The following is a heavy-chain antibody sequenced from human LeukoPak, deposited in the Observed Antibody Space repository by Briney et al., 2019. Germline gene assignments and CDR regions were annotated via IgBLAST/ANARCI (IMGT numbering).Heavy chain of an antibody. CDR3: ARDPKGPGITMIDDY. Sequence: ASVKVSCKASGYTFTSYGISWVRQAPGQGLEWMGWISAYNGNTNYAQKLQGRVTMTTDTSTSTAHMELRSLRSDDTAVYYCARDPKGPGITMIDDYWGQGTLVTVSS. D-gene: IGHD3-22*01. J-gene: IGHJ4*02. V-gene: IGHV1-18*01. CDR2: ISAYNGNT. CDR1: GYTFTSYG.